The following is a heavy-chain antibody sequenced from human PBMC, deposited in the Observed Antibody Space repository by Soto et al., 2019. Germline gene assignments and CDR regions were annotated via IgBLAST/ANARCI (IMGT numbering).Heavy chain of an antibody. V-gene: IGHV4-39*01. CDR1: GGSISSSSYY. J-gene: IGHJ5*02. CDR3: MRHWGSSSSTLLFDP. D-gene: IGHD6-13*01. Sequence: QLQLQESVPGLVKPSETLSLTCTVSGGSISSSSYYWGWISQTPGKGLEWIGSIYYSGSTYYNPSLKSRVTISVYTSENQVSLMLSSVTAADTAVYYWMRHWGSSSSTLLFDPWCEGTLVTVTS. CDR2: IYYSGST.